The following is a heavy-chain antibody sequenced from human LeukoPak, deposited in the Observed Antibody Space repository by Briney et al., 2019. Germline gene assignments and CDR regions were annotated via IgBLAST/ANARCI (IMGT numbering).Heavy chain of an antibody. D-gene: IGHD3-22*01. Sequence: GASVKVSCKASGYTFTGYYMHWVRQAPRQGLEWMGWINPNSGGTNYAQKFQGRVTMTRDTSISTAYMELSRLRSGDTAVYYCARADDSSGYYYFDYWGQGTLVTVSS. J-gene: IGHJ4*02. V-gene: IGHV1-2*02. CDR2: INPNSGGT. CDR1: GYTFTGYY. CDR3: ARADDSSGYYYFDY.